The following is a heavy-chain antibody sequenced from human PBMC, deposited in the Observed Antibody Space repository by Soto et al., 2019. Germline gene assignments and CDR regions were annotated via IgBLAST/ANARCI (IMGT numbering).Heavy chain of an antibody. V-gene: IGHV1-58*02. D-gene: IGHD4-4*01. CDR1: GFSFACCS. CDR2: IVVGRGNT. CDR3: ATDRDCSNANCHPFAFDI. J-gene: IGHJ3*02. Sequence: VEVSSKDSGFSFACCSRRWVRQARGHRPEWIGWIVVGRGNTNYAQKFQERVTITRDMSTSTTYMELSSLRSEDTAVYYCATDRDCSNANCHPFAFDIWGQGTMVTVSS.